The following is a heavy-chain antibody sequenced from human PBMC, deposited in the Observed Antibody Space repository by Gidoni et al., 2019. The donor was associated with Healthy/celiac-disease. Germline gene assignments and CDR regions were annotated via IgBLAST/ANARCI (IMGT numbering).Heavy chain of an antibody. V-gene: IGHV4-34*01. CDR2: INHSGST. D-gene: IGHD3-10*01. J-gene: IGHJ6*03. CDR3: ARVAAGMVRGVKKDYYYMDV. CDR1: GGSFCGYY. Sequence: QVQLQQWGAGLLKPSETLSLTCAVYGGSFCGYYWSWIRQPPGKGLEWIGEINHSGSTNYNPSLKSRVTISVDTSKNQFSLKLSSVTAADTAVYYCARVAAGMVRGVKKDYYYMDVWGKGTTVTVSS.